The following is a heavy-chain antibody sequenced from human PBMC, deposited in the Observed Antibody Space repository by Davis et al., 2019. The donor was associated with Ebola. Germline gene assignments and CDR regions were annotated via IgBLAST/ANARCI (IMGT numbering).Heavy chain of an antibody. V-gene: IGHV3-74*01. Sequence: GESLKISCAASGFTFSSYWMHWVRQAPGKGLVWVSRINSDGSGTYYADSVKGRFTISRDNAKNTLYLQMNSLRAEDTAVYYCARDEGYCSSGSCYVPGYWGQGTLVTVSS. CDR3: ARDEGYCSSGSCYVPGY. J-gene: IGHJ4*02. D-gene: IGHD2-15*01. CDR2: INSDGSGT. CDR1: GFTFSSYW.